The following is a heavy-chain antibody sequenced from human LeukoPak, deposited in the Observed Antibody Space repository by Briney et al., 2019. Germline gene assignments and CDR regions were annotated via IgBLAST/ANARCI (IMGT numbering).Heavy chain of an antibody. V-gene: IGHV3-30*02. D-gene: IGHD3-22*01. CDR2: IRYDGSNK. J-gene: IGHJ4*02. CDR3: AKDPTHYRVWDDYDSRRLSH. Sequence: PGGSLRLSCAASGFTFTTYSMNWVRQAPGKGLEWVAFIRYDGSNKYYADSVKGRFTISRDNSKNTLYLQMNSLRAEDTAVYYCAKDPTHYRVWDDYDSRRLSHWGQGTLVTVSS. CDR1: GFTFTTYS.